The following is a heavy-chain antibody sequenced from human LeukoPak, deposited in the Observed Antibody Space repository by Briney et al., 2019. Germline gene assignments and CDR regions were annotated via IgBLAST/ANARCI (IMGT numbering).Heavy chain of an antibody. Sequence: SETLSLTCAVYGGSSSGYYWGWIRQPPGKGLEWTGSIYYSGSTDYNPSLKSRVTISVDTSKNQFSLKLSSVTAADTAVYYCARRCYGDYVSYKKWFDPWGQGTLVTVSS. CDR1: GGSSSGYY. CDR2: IYYSGST. CDR3: ARRCYGDYVSYKKWFDP. J-gene: IGHJ5*02. V-gene: IGHV4-34*01. D-gene: IGHD4-17*01.